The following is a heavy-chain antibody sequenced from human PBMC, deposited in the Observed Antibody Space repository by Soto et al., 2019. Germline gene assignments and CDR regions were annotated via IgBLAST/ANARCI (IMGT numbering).Heavy chain of an antibody. V-gene: IGHV3-30*18. D-gene: IGHD3-10*01. CDR3: AKDIELGYRGVTMAFEH. CDR2: ISYDGRSQ. CDR1: GFTFSSYG. Sequence: QVQLVESGGGVVQPGRSLRLSCAASGFTFSSYGMHWVRQAPGKGLEWVAVISYDGRSQYYGDSVKGRFTISRDNSKNTLYVQMNSLRAEDTAVYYCAKDIELGYRGVTMAFEHWGQGTLGTVSS. J-gene: IGHJ4*02.